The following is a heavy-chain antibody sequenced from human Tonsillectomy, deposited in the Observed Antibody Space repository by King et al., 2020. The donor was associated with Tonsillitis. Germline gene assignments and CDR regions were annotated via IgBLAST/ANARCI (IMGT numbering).Heavy chain of an antibody. V-gene: IGHV4-39*07. D-gene: IGHD4-23*01. J-gene: IGHJ4*02. CDR3: AGLVTGPNG. Sequence: QLQESGPGLVKPSETLSLTCTVSDGSISSGTYYWGWIRQPPGKGLEWIGSIYYTGSTYYNPSLKSRVTISVDTSKNQFSLNLSSVTAADTAVYYCAGLVTGPNGWGQGTLVTVSS. CDR1: DGSISSGTYY. CDR2: IYYTGST.